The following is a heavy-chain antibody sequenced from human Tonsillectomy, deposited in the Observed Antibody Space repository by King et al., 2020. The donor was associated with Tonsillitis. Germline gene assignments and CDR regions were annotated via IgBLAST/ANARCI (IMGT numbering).Heavy chain of an antibody. CDR2: ISSSSSYI. CDR3: ARDSKAHGSAPDY. CDR1: GFTFSSYS. J-gene: IGHJ4*02. D-gene: IGHD3-10*01. V-gene: IGHV3-21*01. Sequence: VQLVESGGGLVKPGGSLRLSCAASGFTFSSYSMNWVRQAPGKGLEWVSSISSSSSYIYYADSVKGRFTISRDNAKNSLYLQMNSLRAEDTAVYYCARDSKAHGSAPDYWGQGTLVTVSS.